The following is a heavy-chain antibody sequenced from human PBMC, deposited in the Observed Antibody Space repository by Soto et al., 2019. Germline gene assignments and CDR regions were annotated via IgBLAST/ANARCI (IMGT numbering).Heavy chain of an antibody. CDR2: SSYIGTT. J-gene: IGHJ4*02. Sequence: SETLSLTCSVSRGSIRSGSYYWAWVRQSRGRGLEWIGSSSYIGTTYYNPSLKSRVAVSVDLSKNDFSLRLESVTATDTAVYFCVSRPIYGFPHGLFDYWGRGLLVIVSS. CDR1: RGSIRSGSYY. CDR3: VSRPIYGFPHGLFDY. D-gene: IGHD2-2*02. V-gene: IGHV4-39*02.